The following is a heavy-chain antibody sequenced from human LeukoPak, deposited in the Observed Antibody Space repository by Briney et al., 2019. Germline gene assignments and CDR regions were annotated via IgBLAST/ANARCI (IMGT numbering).Heavy chain of an antibody. Sequence: SVKVSCKASGGTFSSYAISWVRQAPGQGLEWMGGIIPIFGTASYAQKFQGRVTITADESTSTAYMELSSLRSEDTAVYYCARDYYGSGSPYYYYGMDVWGQGTTVTVSS. V-gene: IGHV1-69*13. CDR3: ARDYYGSGSPYYYYGMDV. CDR1: GGTFSSYA. J-gene: IGHJ6*02. CDR2: IIPIFGTA. D-gene: IGHD3-10*01.